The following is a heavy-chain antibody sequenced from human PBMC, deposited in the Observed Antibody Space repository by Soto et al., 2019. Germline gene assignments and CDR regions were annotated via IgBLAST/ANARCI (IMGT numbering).Heavy chain of an antibody. CDR2: IYPGDSDT. CDR3: ERDTFSGDSSGPHY. Sequence: PGDSLKISCKGSVSSFSRYWIAWERQTPGKGLEWMGLIYPGDSDTRYSPSFQGQVTISADKSITTAYLQWSSLKASDTAIYYCERDTFSGDSSGPHYWGQGTLVTVSS. CDR1: VSSFSRYW. D-gene: IGHD3-22*01. J-gene: IGHJ4*02. V-gene: IGHV5-51*01.